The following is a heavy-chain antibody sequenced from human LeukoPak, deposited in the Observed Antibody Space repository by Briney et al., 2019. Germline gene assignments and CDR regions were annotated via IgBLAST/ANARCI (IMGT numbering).Heavy chain of an antibody. J-gene: IGHJ4*02. CDR1: GYTFTSYG. Sequence: ASVKVSCKASGYTFTSYGISWVRQAPGQGLEWMGWISAYNGNTNYAQKLQGRVTMTTDTSTSTAHMELRSLRSDDTAVYYCARELGYQLPSDYWGQGTLVTVSS. CDR3: ARELGYQLPSDY. V-gene: IGHV1-18*01. CDR2: ISAYNGNT. D-gene: IGHD2-2*01.